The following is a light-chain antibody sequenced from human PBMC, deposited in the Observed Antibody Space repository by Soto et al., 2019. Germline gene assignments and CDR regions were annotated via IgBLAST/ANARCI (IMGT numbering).Light chain of an antibody. J-gene: IGKJ4*01. CDR2: AAS. Sequence: DIQMTQSPSSLSASVGDRVTITCRASQSISSYLNWYQQKPGKAPKLLIYAASSLQSGVPPRFSGSGSGTEFTLTISSLQADDFAIYYCQQYNGYRLAFGGGTKVDIK. V-gene: IGKV1-39*01. CDR3: QQYNGYRLA. CDR1: QSISSY.